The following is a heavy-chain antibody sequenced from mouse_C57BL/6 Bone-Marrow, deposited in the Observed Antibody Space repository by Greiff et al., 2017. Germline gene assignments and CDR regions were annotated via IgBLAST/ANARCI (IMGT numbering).Heavy chain of an antibody. D-gene: IGHD1-1*01. J-gene: IGHJ1*03. CDR1: GYSITSGYY. CDR3: AREGGYGSSYEYFDV. CDR2: ISYDGSN. Sequence: EVQRVESGPGLVKPSQSLSLTCSVTGYSITSGYYWNWIRQFPGNKLEWMGYISYDGSNNYNPSLKNRISITRDTSKNQFFLKLNSVTTEDTATYYCAREGGYGSSYEYFDVWGTGTTVTVSS. V-gene: IGHV3-6*01.